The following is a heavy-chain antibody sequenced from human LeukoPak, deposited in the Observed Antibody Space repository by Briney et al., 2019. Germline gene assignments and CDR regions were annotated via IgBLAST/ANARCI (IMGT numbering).Heavy chain of an antibody. CDR3: TKDGLRGYDFDY. V-gene: IGHV3-23*01. CDR2: ISNAGGST. Sequence: PGGSLRLSCAASGFTFSDFAMSWVRLTPGQGLKWVSTISNAGGSTNFADSVRGRFTISRDNSKYMVYLQMNSLRAEDTALYYCTKDGLRGYDFDYWGQGALVNVSS. J-gene: IGHJ4*02. D-gene: IGHD5-12*01. CDR1: GFTFSDFA.